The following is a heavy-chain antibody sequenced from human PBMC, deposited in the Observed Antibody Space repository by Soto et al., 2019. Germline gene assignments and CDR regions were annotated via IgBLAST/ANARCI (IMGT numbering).Heavy chain of an antibody. V-gene: IGHV3-23*01. J-gene: IGHJ5*02. CDR1: GFMFENYA. CDR3: AKGKSENGVDWLDP. Sequence: GGSLRLSCAASGFMFENYAMIWVRQAPGKGLEWVATVRGNSYGAYYADSVRGRFIISRDNSKNTMSLQLNSLRDDDTAIYYCAKGKSENGVDWLDPWGPGTLVTVS. D-gene: IGHD2-8*01. CDR2: VRGNSYGA.